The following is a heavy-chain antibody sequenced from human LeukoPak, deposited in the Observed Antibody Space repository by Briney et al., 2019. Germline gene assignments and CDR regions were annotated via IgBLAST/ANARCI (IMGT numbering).Heavy chain of an antibody. CDR3: ARHLSDITSSPNY. J-gene: IGHJ4*02. CDR2: IYPRDSRT. Sequence: GESLKISCKGSGYNFLGYWIAWVRQMPGKGLEWMGVIYPRDSRTTYSPSFQDQVTISADKSISTAYLQWTSLKASDTAMYYCARHLSDITSSPNYWGPGTLVTVSS. D-gene: IGHD2-2*01. V-gene: IGHV5-51*01. CDR1: GYNFLGYW.